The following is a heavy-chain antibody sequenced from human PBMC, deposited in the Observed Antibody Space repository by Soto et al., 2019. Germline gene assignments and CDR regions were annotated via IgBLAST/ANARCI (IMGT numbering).Heavy chain of an antibody. CDR3: ARCGSLDWNFDL. J-gene: IGHJ2*01. CDR1: GFTFSSYW. Sequence: EVQLVESGGGLVQPGGSLRLSCAASGFTFSSYWMHWVRQAPGKGLVWVSRINSDGSATSYADSVKGRFTISRDNAKNTLYQQMDSPGAEDTAVYYCARCGSLDWNFDLWGRGALVTVSS. V-gene: IGHV3-74*01. CDR2: INSDGSAT. D-gene: IGHD1-26*01.